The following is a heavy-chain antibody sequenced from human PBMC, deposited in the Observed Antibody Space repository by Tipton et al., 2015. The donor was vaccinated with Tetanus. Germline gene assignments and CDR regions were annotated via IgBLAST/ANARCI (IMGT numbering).Heavy chain of an antibody. CDR2: IYPGDSST. V-gene: IGHV5-51*01. J-gene: IGHJ4*02. CDR1: GYTFTNAW. Sequence: VQLVQSGAEVKKPGESLKISCQASGYTFTNAWIGWVRQMPGKGLEWMGVIYPGDSSTIYSPSFQGLVTISVDKSINTTYLRWTSLKASDSAMYYCARQKGYRGQGTLVPVSS. CDR3: ARQKGY.